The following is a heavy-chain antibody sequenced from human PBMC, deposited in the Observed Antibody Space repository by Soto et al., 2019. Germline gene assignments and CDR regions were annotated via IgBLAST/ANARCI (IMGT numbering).Heavy chain of an antibody. CDR3: ASELPPVEMATIVDAFDI. D-gene: IGHD5-12*01. V-gene: IGHV6-1*01. J-gene: IGHJ3*02. CDR2: TYYRSKWYN. Sequence: SQTLSLTCAISGDSVSSNSAAWNWIRQSPSRGLEWLGRTYYRSKWYNDYAVSVKSRITINPDTSKNQFSLQLNSVTPEDTAVYYCASELPPVEMATIVDAFDIWGQGTMVPVSS. CDR1: GDSVSSNSAA.